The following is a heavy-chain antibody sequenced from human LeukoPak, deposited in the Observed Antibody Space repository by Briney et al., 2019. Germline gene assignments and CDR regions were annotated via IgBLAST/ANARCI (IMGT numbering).Heavy chain of an antibody. CDR2: INHSGST. Sequence: SETLSLTCAVYGGSFSGYYWTWIRQPPGKGLEWIGEINHSGSTNYNPSLKSRVTISVDTSNNQFSLRLSSVTAADTAVYYCARGRLGRAYSYGTGAFCDYWGQGALVTVSS. D-gene: IGHD5-18*01. J-gene: IGHJ4*02. V-gene: IGHV4-34*01. CDR3: ARGRLGRAYSYGTGAFCDY. CDR1: GGSFSGYY.